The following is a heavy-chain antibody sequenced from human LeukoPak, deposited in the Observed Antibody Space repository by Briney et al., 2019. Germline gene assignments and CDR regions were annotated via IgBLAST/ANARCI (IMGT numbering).Heavy chain of an antibody. CDR1: GFTFSSYA. V-gene: IGHV3-23*01. D-gene: IGHD3-22*01. CDR2: ISGSGGST. J-gene: IGHJ4*02. Sequence: GSLRLSCAASGFTFSSYAMSWVRQAPGKGLEWVSAISGSGGSTYYADSVKGRFTISRDNSKNTLYLQMNSLRAEDTAVYYCAKGMYYYDSSGYYYASGGQGTLVTVSS. CDR3: AKGMYYYDSSGYYYAS.